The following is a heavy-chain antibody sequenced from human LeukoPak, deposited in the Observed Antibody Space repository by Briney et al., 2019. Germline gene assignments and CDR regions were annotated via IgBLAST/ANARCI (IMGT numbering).Heavy chain of an antibody. J-gene: IGHJ3*02. CDR1: GYTFTSYY. V-gene: IGHV1-46*01. D-gene: IGHD2-21*02. Sequence: PGASVKVSCKASGYTFTSYYMHWVRQAPGQGLEWMGIINPSGGSTSYAQKFQGRVTMTRDTSTSTVYMELSSLRSEDTAVYYCARDNRSRRGGDRQAAFDIWGQGTMVTVSS. CDR2: INPSGGST. CDR3: ARDNRSRRGGDRQAAFDI.